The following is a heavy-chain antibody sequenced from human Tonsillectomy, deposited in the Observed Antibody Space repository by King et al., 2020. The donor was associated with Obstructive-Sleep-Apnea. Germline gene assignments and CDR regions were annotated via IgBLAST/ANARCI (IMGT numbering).Heavy chain of an antibody. J-gene: IGHJ4*02. CDR3: VKGLKDYYDSSGRAY. D-gene: IGHD3-22*01. Sequence: DVQLVESGGGLVQPGGSLRLSCLASGFTFSSYAMYWVRQAPGKGLEYVSAISSHGGSTYYADSVKGRFTISRDNPKNTLYLQMSSLTTEDTAVYYCVKGLKDYYDSSGRAYWGQGTLVTVSS. CDR2: ISSHGGST. CDR1: GFTFSSYA. V-gene: IGHV3-64D*06.